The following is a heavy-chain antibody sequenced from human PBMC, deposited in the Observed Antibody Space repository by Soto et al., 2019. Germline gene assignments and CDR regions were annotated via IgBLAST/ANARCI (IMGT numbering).Heavy chain of an antibody. V-gene: IGHV3-72*01. Sequence: EVQLVESGGGLVQPGGSLRLSCAASGFTFSDQYLDWVRQAPGKGLEWVGRSRNKANSYTTEYAASVKGRFTISRDDSKNSVDLQMNSMITEDTAVYYCTRARNLGGSWTNFDYWGQGTLVTVSS. CDR3: TRARNLGGSWTNFDY. CDR2: SRNKANSYTT. CDR1: GFTFSDQY. D-gene: IGHD1-26*01. J-gene: IGHJ4*02.